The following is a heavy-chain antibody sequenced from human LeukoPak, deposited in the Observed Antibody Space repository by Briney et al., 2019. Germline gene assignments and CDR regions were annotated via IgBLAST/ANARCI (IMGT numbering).Heavy chain of an antibody. J-gene: IGHJ4*01. Sequence: SETLSLTCAVYGGSFSGYYWSWIRQPPGKGLEWIGEINHSGSTNYNPSLKSRVTISVDTSKNQFSLKLSSVTAADTAVYYCAREVVAAPGTVDYWGQGTLVTVSS. CDR1: GGSFSGYY. CDR2: INHSGST. V-gene: IGHV4-34*01. CDR3: AREVVAAPGTVDY. D-gene: IGHD6-13*01.